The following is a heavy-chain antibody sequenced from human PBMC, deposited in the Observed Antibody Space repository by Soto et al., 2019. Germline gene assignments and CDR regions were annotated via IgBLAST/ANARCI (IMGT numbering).Heavy chain of an antibody. D-gene: IGHD1-26*01. CDR3: AREGANPSDYYYSGMDV. V-gene: IGHV3-30*03. Sequence: GGSLRLSCAASGFTFSSYGMHWVRQTPGKGLEWVAVISYDGSNKYYADSVKGRFTISRDNSKNTLYLQMNSLRAEDTAVYYCAREGANPSDYYYSGMDVWGQGTTVTVSS. J-gene: IGHJ6*02. CDR2: ISYDGSNK. CDR1: GFTFSSYG.